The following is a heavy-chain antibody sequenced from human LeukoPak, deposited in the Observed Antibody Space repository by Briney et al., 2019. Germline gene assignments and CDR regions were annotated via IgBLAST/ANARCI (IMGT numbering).Heavy chain of an antibody. Sequence: GGSLRLSCAASGFTFSSYSMNWVRQAPGKGLEWVSSISSSSSYIYYADSVKGRFTISRDNAKNSLYLQMNSLRAEDTAVYYCARDRVYYDSSGYYYAQEVFDIWGQGTMVTVSS. D-gene: IGHD3-22*01. CDR1: GFTFSSYS. J-gene: IGHJ3*02. CDR2: ISSSSSYI. CDR3: ARDRVYYDSSGYYYAQEVFDI. V-gene: IGHV3-21*01.